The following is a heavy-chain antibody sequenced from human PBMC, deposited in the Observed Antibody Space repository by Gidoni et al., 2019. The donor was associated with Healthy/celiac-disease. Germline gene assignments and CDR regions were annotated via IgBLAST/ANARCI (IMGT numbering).Heavy chain of an antibody. J-gene: IGHJ5*02. V-gene: IGHV4-59*01. D-gene: IGHD1-26*01. CDR3: ARSQLEWGWFDP. CDR2: IYYSGST. CDR1: GGSISSYY. Sequence: QLHLQQSGPGLAMPSETLSPTCTVSGGSISSYYWTWIRQPPGKGLEWIGYIYYSGSTNYNPSLKSRVTISVDTSKNQFSLKLSSVTAADTAVYYCARSQLEWGWFDPWGQGTLVTVSS.